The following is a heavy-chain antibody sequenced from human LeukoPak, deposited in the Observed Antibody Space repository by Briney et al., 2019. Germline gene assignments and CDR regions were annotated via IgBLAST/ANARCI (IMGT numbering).Heavy chain of an antibody. Sequence: GASVKVSCKVSGYTLTELSMHWVRQAPGKGLEWMGGFDPEDGETIYVQKFQGRVTMTEDTSTDTAYMELSSLRSEDTAVYYCATSVCSGGSCYFDYWGQGTLVTVSS. CDR2: FDPEDGET. CDR3: ATSVCSGGSCYFDY. CDR1: GYTLTELS. V-gene: IGHV1-24*01. J-gene: IGHJ4*02. D-gene: IGHD2-15*01.